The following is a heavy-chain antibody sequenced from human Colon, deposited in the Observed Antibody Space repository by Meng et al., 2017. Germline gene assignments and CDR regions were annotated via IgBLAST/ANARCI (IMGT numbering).Heavy chain of an antibody. J-gene: IGHJ4*02. V-gene: IGHV3-23*01. CDR2: VCGSGGST. Sequence: GGSLRLSCAASGFTFGSYDMIWVRQAPGKGLEWVSSVCGSGGSTVYADSVKGWFTISRDNSKNTLFLQMKSLRVEDTAVYYCAKYLSRDNCGHCYVLDYWGQGTLVTVSS. D-gene: IGHD2-2*03. CDR1: GFTFGSYD. CDR3: AKYLSRDNCGHCYVLDY.